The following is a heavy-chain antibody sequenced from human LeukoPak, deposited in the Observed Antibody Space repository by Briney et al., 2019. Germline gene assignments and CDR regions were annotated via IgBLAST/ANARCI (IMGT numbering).Heavy chain of an antibody. J-gene: IGHJ4*02. D-gene: IGHD2-21*02. CDR2: ISGTGNTK. V-gene: IGHV3-23*01. CDR1: GFTFSDYA. Sequence: PGGPLRLSCAVSGFTFSDYAMSWVRQGPGKGLEWVAAISGTGNTKYHADSVKGRFTIPRDNSKNTLYLQLNSLRVEDTAVYYCARGLRTAYNYFDYWGQGTLVTVSS. CDR3: ARGLRTAYNYFDY.